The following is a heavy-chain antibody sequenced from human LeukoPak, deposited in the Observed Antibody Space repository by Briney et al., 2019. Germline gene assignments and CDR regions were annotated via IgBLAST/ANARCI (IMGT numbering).Heavy chain of an antibody. CDR3: ARHTYDYLSPGRLAY. J-gene: IGHJ4*02. CDR1: GDSIRGSRYY. CDR2: IYYSGNT. V-gene: IGHV4-39*01. D-gene: IGHD3-16*01. Sequence: PSETLSLTCTVSGDSIRGSRYYWGWIRQTPTKGLEWIGSIYYSGNTYYNPTLKGRVTLSADTSTNQFSLELTSVTVADTAVYYCARHTYDYLSPGRLAYWGQGTLVTVSS.